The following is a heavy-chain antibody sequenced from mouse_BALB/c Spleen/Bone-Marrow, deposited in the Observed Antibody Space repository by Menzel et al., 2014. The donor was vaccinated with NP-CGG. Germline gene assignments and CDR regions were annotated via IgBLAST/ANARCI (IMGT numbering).Heavy chain of an antibody. V-gene: IGHV1-9*01. CDR1: GYTFSSYW. Sequence: VQLQQSGAELMKPGASVKISCKASGYTFSSYWIEWVKRRPGHGLEWIGEILPGSGSIKYNEKFKGKATFTADTSSNTAYMQLSSLTSEDSAVYYCASPIYYGNYGFAYWGQGTLVTVSA. CDR2: ILPGSGSI. J-gene: IGHJ3*01. D-gene: IGHD2-1*01. CDR3: ASPIYYGNYGFAY.